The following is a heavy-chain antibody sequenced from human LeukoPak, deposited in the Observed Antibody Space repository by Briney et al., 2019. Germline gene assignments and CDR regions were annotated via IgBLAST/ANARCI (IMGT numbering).Heavy chain of an antibody. CDR2: ISGSGDST. Sequence: GGSLRLSCAASGFTFSSYAMSWVRQAPGKGLECVSAISGSGDSTYYADSVKGRFTISRDNSKNTLYLQMNSLRAEDTAVYYCAKDRITMIVVADPIDYWGQGTLVTVSS. V-gene: IGHV3-23*01. CDR1: GFTFSSYA. CDR3: AKDRITMIVVADPIDY. D-gene: IGHD3-22*01. J-gene: IGHJ4*02.